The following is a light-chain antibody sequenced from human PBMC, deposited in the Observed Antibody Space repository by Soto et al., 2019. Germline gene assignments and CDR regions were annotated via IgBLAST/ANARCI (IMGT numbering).Light chain of an antibody. V-gene: IGKV3-15*01. CDR3: QQYNNWRT. CDR1: QSVSSN. CDR2: GAS. Sequence: EIVLTQPPATLSVSPGERATLSCRASQSVSSNLAWYQQQPGQAPRLLIYGASTRATGIPARFSGSGSGTEFTLTISRLQSEDFAVYYCQQYNNWRTFGQGTKGDIK. J-gene: IGKJ1*01.